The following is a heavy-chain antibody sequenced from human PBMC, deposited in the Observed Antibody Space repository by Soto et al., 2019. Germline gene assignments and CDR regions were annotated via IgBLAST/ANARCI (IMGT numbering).Heavy chain of an antibody. Sequence: SEPQCLRKTVAWGSSKGVVYYWSWIRQHPGKGLEWIGYIHYNGNTYYNPSLKSRLTISIDTSRNQFSLKLSYVGAADSAVYYCARGQLPGASLFDPWGQGIVVTVSS. CDR3: ARGQLPGASLFDP. J-gene: IGHJ5*02. D-gene: IGHD1-26*01. CDR2: IHYNGNT. V-gene: IGHV4-31*02. CDR1: WGSSKGVVYY.